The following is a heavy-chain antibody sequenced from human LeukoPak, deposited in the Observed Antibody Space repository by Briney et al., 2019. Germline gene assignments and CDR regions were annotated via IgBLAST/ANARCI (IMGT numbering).Heavy chain of an antibody. J-gene: IGHJ4*02. CDR2: ISYDGSNK. D-gene: IGHD4-17*01. CDR3: ARDTDDEGDY. CDR1: GFTSSSYA. V-gene: IGHV3-30*01. Sequence: GRSLRLSCAASGFTSSSYAMHWVRQAPGKGLEWVAVISYDGSNKYYADSVKGRFTISRDNSKNTLYLQMNSLRAEDTAVYYCARDTDDEGDYWGQGTLVTVSS.